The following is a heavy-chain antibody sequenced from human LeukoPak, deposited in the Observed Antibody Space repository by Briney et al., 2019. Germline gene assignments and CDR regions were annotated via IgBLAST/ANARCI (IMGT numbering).Heavy chain of an antibody. Sequence: GGSLRLSCAAAGFTSSSDAMSWVRQAPGKGLEWVSGISGSGGSTYYADSVKGRLTLSRDNSKNTLYLQMNSLRAEDTAVYYCAKDDTSSSSNFDYWGQGTLVTVSS. V-gene: IGHV3-23*01. CDR1: GFTSSSDA. CDR3: AKDDTSSSSNFDY. D-gene: IGHD6-13*01. J-gene: IGHJ4*02. CDR2: ISGSGGST.